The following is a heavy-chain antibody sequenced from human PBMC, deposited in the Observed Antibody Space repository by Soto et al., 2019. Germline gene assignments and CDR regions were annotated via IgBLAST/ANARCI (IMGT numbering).Heavy chain of an antibody. CDR3: AKYRGYCTNGVCWCYFDY. Sequence: QVQLQESGPGLVKPSQTLSLTCTVSGGSISSGDYYWSWIRQPPGKGLEWLGYLHYSGSTYYNPSLKSRVTISVDTSKNQFSLKLSSVTAADTAVYYCAKYRGYCTNGVCWCYFDYWGQGTLVTVSS. CDR1: GGSISSGDYY. CDR2: LHYSGST. J-gene: IGHJ4*02. D-gene: IGHD2-8*01. V-gene: IGHV4-30-4*01.